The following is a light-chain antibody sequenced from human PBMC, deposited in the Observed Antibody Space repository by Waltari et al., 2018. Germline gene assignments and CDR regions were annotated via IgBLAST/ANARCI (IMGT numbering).Light chain of an antibody. CDR2: GAS. V-gene: IGKV3-20*01. CDR1: QSISSSN. Sequence: EVVLTQSPGTLSLSPGERATLSCRASQSISSSNLAWYQQKPGQAPRLLIFGASSRATGIPDRFRGSGSGTDFSLTNSRLEPEDFAVYYCQQYATTPPDFGPGTKVDIK. J-gene: IGKJ3*01. CDR3: QQYATTPPD.